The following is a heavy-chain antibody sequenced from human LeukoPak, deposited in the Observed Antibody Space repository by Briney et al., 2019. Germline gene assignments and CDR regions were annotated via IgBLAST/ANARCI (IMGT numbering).Heavy chain of an antibody. CDR3: AVEMASLKYYFDY. V-gene: IGHV3-23*01. Sequence: GGSLRLSCAASGFTFTDYAMTWVRQAPGGGLEWVSAIGGIRGGTKYADSVKGRFTISRDNSKNTLYLQMNSLRAEDTAVYYCAVEMASLKYYFDYWGQGTLVTVSS. D-gene: IGHD5-24*01. CDR2: IGGIRGGT. J-gene: IGHJ4*02. CDR1: GFTFTDYA.